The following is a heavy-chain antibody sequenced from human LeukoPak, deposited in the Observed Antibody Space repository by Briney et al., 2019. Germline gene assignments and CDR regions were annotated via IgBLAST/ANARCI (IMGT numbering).Heavy chain of an antibody. D-gene: IGHD2-2*01. Sequence: GGSLRLSCAASGFTFSSYDMHWVRQATGKGLEWVSTIGTAGDTYYPGTVKGRFTISRENAKNSLYLQMNSLRAGDTAVYYCARGRGDDCSRTSCYHLFDYWGQGTLVTVSS. J-gene: IGHJ4*02. CDR1: GFTFSSYD. CDR2: IGTAGDT. V-gene: IGHV3-13*01. CDR3: ARGRGDDCSRTSCYHLFDY.